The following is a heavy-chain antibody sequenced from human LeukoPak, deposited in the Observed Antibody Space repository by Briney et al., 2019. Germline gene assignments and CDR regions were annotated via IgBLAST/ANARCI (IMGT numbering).Heavy chain of an antibody. Sequence: GGSLRLSCAASGFTFSTYGMNWVRQAPGKGLEWISYINSSSSTIYYADSVKGRFTISRDNAKNSLYLQMNSLRVEDTAVYYCAGGYSSSSRLNWFDPWGQGPLVTVSS. CDR2: INSSSSTI. V-gene: IGHV3-48*01. D-gene: IGHD6-13*01. J-gene: IGHJ5*02. CDR3: AGGYSSSSRLNWFDP. CDR1: GFTFSTYG.